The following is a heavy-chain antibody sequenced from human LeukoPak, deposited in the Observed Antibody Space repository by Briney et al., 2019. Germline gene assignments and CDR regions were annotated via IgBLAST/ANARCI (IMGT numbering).Heavy chain of an antibody. V-gene: IGHV3-64*01. CDR3: ARRSYSGAYDI. Sequence: GGSLRLSCAASGFPFSGYVLSWVRQAPGKGLEYVSAISTNGGSTYYANSVKGRFTISRDNSKNTLYLQMGSLRAEDMAVYYCARRSYSGAYDIWGQGTMVTVSS. CDR1: GFPFSGYV. J-gene: IGHJ3*02. CDR2: ISTNGGST. D-gene: IGHD1-26*01.